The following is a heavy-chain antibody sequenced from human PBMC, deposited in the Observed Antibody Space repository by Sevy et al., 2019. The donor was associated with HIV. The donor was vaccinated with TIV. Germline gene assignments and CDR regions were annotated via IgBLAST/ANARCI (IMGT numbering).Heavy chain of an antibody. CDR3: ARVNGCSYGLRYYYYMDV. CDR1: GFTFSDYY. J-gene: IGHJ6*03. V-gene: IGHV3-11*01. D-gene: IGHD5-18*01. CDR2: ISSSGSTI. Sequence: GGSLRLSCAASGFTFSDYYMSWIRQAPGKGLEWVSYISSSGSTIYCADSVKGRFTISRDNAKNSLYLHMNSLRAEDTAVYYCARVNGCSYGLRYYYYMDVWGKGTTVTVSS.